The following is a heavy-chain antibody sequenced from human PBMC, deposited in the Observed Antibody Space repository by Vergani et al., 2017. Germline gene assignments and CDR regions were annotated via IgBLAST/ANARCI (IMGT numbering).Heavy chain of an antibody. CDR2: IYPDDSDT. CDR3: AGRGGPGDYGGQPPLDY. D-gene: IGHD4-23*01. V-gene: IGHV5-51*03. Sequence: EVQLVQSGAEVKKPGESLKISCKGSGYSFSNYWIGWVRQMPGKGLEWMGIIYPDDSDTRYSPSFEGRVTISADKSISTAYLQWSSLKASDTAMYYCAGRGGPGDYGGQPPLDYWGQGSLVTVSS. J-gene: IGHJ4*02. CDR1: GYSFSNYW.